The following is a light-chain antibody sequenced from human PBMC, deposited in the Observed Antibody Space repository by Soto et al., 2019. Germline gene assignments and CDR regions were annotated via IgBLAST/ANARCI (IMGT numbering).Light chain of an antibody. CDR2: AAS. CDR3: QKTYSTSYT. J-gene: IGKJ2*01. CDR1: QSISSY. Sequence: DIQMTQSPSSLSAPVGDRVTVTCRASQSISSYLNWYQQKPGKAPKLLIYAASSLQSGVPSRFSGSGSGTDFTLTISSLQPEDFQTYYCQKTYSTSYTFGKGTK. V-gene: IGKV1-39*01.